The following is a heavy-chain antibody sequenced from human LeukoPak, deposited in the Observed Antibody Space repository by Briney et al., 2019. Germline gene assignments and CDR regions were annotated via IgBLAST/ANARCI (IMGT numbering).Heavy chain of an antibody. J-gene: IGHJ6*03. D-gene: IGHD6-19*01. Sequence: ASVKVSCKASGYTFTSYDINWVRQATGQGLEWMGWMNPNSGNTGYAQKFQGRVTITRNTSISTAYMELSRLRSDDTAVYYCARVTVASGGYYYMDVWGKGTTVTISS. CDR3: ARVTVASGGYYYMDV. V-gene: IGHV1-8*03. CDR2: MNPNSGNT. CDR1: GYTFTSYD.